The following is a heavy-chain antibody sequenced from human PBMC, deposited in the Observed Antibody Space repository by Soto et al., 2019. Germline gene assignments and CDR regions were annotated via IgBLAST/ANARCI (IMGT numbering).Heavy chain of an antibody. CDR3: ARCYYDSSGYSEESYGMDV. CDR1: GYTFTSYA. V-gene: IGHV1-3*01. D-gene: IGHD3-22*01. J-gene: IGHJ6*02. CDR2: INAGNGNT. Sequence: ASVKVSCKASGYTFTSYAMHWVRQAPGQRLEWMGWINAGNGNTKYSQKFQGRVTITRDTSASTAYMELSSLRSEDTAVYYCARCYYDSSGYSEESYGMDVWGQGTTVTVSS.